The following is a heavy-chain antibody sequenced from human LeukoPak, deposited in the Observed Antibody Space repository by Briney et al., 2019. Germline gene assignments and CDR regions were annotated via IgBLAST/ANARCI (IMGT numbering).Heavy chain of an antibody. CDR2: INPNSGGT. J-gene: IGHJ4*02. CDR3: ARDLEMATTIDY. V-gene: IGHV1-2*02. D-gene: IGHD5-24*01. CDR1: GYTLTELS. Sequence: ASVKVSCKVSGYTLTELSMHWVRQAPGQGLEWMGWINPNSGGTNYAQKFQGRVTMTRDTSISTAYMELSRLRSDDTAVYYCARDLEMATTIDYWGQGTLVTVSS.